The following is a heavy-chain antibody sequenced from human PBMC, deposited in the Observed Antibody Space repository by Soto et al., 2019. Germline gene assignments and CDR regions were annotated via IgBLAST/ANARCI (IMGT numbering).Heavy chain of an antibody. Sequence: EVQLLESGGGLVQPGRSLRLSCAASGFTFSNYAMSWVRQAPGQGLDWVSAISGSGGTTYYADSVKGRFTISRDNSKNTLFLRMTSLRAEDAAVYYCAKFFVETGSNSGWPWSVPYWGQGPLVTVS. V-gene: IGHV3-23*01. J-gene: IGHJ4*02. CDR1: GFTFSNYA. CDR2: ISGSGGTT. CDR3: AKFFVETGSNSGWPWSVPY. D-gene: IGHD6-25*01.